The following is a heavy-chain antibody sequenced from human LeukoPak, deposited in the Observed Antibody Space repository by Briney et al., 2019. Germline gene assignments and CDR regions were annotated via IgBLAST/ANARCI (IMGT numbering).Heavy chain of an antibody. D-gene: IGHD4-17*01. V-gene: IGHV1-18*01. CDR1: GYTFTSYG. J-gene: IGHJ4*02. CDR2: ISAYNGNT. CDR3: ARGSAVYGDYKTYYFDY. Sequence: ALVKVSCKASGYTFTSYGISWVRQAPGQGLEWMGWISAYNGNTNYAQKLQGRVTMTTDTSTSTAYMELRSLRSDDTAVYYCARGSAVYGDYKTYYFDYWGQGTLVTVSS.